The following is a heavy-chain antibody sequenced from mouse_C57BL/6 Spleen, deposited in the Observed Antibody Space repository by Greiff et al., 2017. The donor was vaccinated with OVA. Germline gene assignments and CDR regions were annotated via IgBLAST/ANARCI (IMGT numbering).Heavy chain of an antibody. CDR1: GYTFTSYW. CDR2: IYPGSGST. V-gene: IGHV1-55*01. Sequence: QVQLKQSGAELVKPGASVKMSCKASGYTFTSYWITWVKQRPGQGLEWIGDIYPGSGSTNYNEKFKSKATLTVDTSSSTAYMQLSSLTSEDSAVYYCAGREGTAFAYWGQGTLVTVSA. J-gene: IGHJ3*01. D-gene: IGHD4-1*01. CDR3: AGREGTAFAY.